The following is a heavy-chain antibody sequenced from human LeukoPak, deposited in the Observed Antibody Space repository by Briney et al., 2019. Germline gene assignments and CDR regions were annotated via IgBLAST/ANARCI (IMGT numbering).Heavy chain of an antibody. Sequence: SVKVSCKASGYTFTNYAMNWVRQAPGQGLEWMGGIIPIFGTANYAQKFQGRVTITADESTSTAYMELSSLRSEDTAVYYCAVDFWSGYSPRGYFDYWGQGTLVTVSS. CDR2: IIPIFGTA. CDR1: GYTFTNYA. CDR3: AVDFWSGYSPRGYFDY. V-gene: IGHV1-69*13. J-gene: IGHJ4*02. D-gene: IGHD3-3*01.